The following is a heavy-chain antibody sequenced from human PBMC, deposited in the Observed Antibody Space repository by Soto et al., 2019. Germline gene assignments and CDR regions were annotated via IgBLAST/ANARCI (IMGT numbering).Heavy chain of an antibody. Sequence: SETLSLTCTVSGPSISSSTYYWGWIRQPPGKGLEWIGSVYYSENTYYNPSLKSRVTISVDTSKNLFPLKLTSVTAADTAMYYCARPQFSGTYHDTFNIWGQGTMVTVSS. CDR1: GPSISSSTYY. J-gene: IGHJ3*02. V-gene: IGHV4-39*02. CDR3: ARPQFSGTYHDTFNI. CDR2: VYYSENT. D-gene: IGHD1-26*01.